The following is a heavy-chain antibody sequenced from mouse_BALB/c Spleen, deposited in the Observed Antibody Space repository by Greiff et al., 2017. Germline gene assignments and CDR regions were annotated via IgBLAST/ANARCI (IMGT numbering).Heavy chain of an antibody. V-gene: IGHV14-4*02. Sequence: VQLQQSGAELVRSGASVKLSCTASGFNIKDYYMHWVKQRPEQGLEWIGWIDPENGDTEYAPKFQGKATMTADTSSNTAYLQLSSLTSEDTAVYYCKSPLTTVVEGAMDYWGQGTSVTVAS. J-gene: IGHJ4*01. CDR3: KSPLTTVVEGAMDY. CDR1: GFNIKDYY. D-gene: IGHD1-1*01. CDR2: IDPENGDT.